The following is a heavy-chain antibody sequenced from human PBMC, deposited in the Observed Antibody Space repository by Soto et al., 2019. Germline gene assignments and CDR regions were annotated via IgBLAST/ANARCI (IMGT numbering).Heavy chain of an antibody. V-gene: IGHV3-21*01. J-gene: IGHJ4*02. Sequence: GGSLRLSCETSGFPFGIYTMKWVRQAPGKGLEWVSSISSSGTYIDYADSVEGRFAISRDDAKNSVFLEMTSLRVDDTAVYYCAREGNYHEFWGQGTLVTVSS. CDR1: GFPFGIYT. CDR2: ISSSGTYI. D-gene: IGHD3-10*01. CDR3: AREGNYHEF.